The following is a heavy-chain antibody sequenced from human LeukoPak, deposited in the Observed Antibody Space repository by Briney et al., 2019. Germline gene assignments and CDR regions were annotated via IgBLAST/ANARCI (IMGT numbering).Heavy chain of an antibody. J-gene: IGHJ5*02. V-gene: IGHV1-8*01. CDR3: ARVARVPYYDILTGHYRSENWFDP. CDR2: INPNSGNT. D-gene: IGHD3-9*01. CDR1: GYIFTSYD. Sequence: ASVKVSCKASGYIFTSYDINWVRQATGQGPEWMGWINPNSGNTGYAQNFQGRVTLTRNTSISTAYMELSSLRFEDTAVYYCARVARVPYYDILTGHYRSENWFDPWGQGTLVTVSS.